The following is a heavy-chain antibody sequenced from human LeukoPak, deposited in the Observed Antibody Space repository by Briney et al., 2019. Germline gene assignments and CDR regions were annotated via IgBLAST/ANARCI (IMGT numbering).Heavy chain of an antibody. V-gene: IGHV3-7*01. D-gene: IGHD6-13*01. Sequence: PGGSLRLSCAASGFTFSSYWMSWIRQAPGKGLEWVANIKQDGSEKYYVDSVKGRFTISRDNAKNSLYLQMSSLRAEDTAVYYCARGKIAADYYYYYMDVWGKGTTVTVSS. CDR2: IKQDGSEK. CDR3: ARGKIAADYYYYYMDV. J-gene: IGHJ6*03. CDR1: GFTFSSYW.